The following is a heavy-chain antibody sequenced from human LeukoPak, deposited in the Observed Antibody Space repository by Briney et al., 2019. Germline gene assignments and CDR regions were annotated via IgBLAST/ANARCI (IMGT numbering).Heavy chain of an antibody. J-gene: IGHJ5*02. Sequence: GGSLRLSCAASRFTFSSYWMHWVSQARGKGLVWVSRINSDGSTTNYADSVKGRFTISRDNAENTLYLQMNSLRVEDTAVYYCTRCVSATRWFDPWGQGTLVTVSS. D-gene: IGHD2-15*01. CDR3: TRCVSATRWFDP. V-gene: IGHV3-74*01. CDR1: RFTFSSYW. CDR2: INSDGSTT.